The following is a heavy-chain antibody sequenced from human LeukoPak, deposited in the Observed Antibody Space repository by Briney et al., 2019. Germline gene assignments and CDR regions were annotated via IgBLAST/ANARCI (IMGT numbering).Heavy chain of an antibody. CDR2: INAGNGNT. CDR1: GYTFTSYA. CDR3: ARTDEGSSGYNDAFDI. Sequence: GASVKVSCKASGYTFTSYAMHWVRQAPGQRLEWMGWINAGNGNTKYSQKFQGRVTITRDTSASTAYMELSSLRSDDTAVYYCARTDEGSSGYNDAFDIWGQGTMVTVSS. V-gene: IGHV1-3*01. J-gene: IGHJ3*02. D-gene: IGHD3-22*01.